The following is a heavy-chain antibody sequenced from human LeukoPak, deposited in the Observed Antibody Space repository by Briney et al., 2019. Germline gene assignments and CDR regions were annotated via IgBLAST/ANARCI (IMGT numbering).Heavy chain of an antibody. CDR1: GYSFTNFW. D-gene: IGHD3-10*01. V-gene: IGHV5-51*01. CDR3: ARPMVRGVSSAFDI. J-gene: IGHJ3*02. Sequence: GESLKISCKGSGYSFTNFWIGWVRQMPGKGLEWMGIIYPGDSDTTYSPSFQGQVTISADKSISTAYLQWSSLKASDTAMYYCARPMVRGVSSAFDIWGQGTMVTVSS. CDR2: IYPGDSDT.